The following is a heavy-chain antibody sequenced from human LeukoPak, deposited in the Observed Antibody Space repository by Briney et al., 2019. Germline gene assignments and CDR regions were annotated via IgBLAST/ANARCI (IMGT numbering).Heavy chain of an antibody. Sequence: ASVKVSCKTSGYTFTGYYMHWVRQAPGQGLEWMGWINPNSGGTNYAQKFQGRVTMTRDTSISTAYMEGSRLRSDDTAVYYCASDKDTAMANSFDPWGQGTLVTVSS. V-gene: IGHV1-2*02. J-gene: IGHJ5*02. CDR1: GYTFTGYY. CDR2: INPNSGGT. CDR3: ASDKDTAMANSFDP. D-gene: IGHD5-18*01.